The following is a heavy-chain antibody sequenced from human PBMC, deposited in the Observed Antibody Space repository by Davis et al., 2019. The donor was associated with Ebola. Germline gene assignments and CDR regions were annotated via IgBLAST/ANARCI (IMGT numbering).Heavy chain of an antibody. J-gene: IGHJ5*02. V-gene: IGHV4-34*01. CDR1: GGSFSGYY. CDR2: INHSGST. Sequence: PSETLSLTCAVYGGSFSGYYWSWIRQPPGKGLEWIGEINHSGSTNYNPSLKSRVTISVDTSKNQFSLKLSSVTAADTAVYYCARGSDFWSGYPNWFDPWGQGTLVTVSS. CDR3: ARGSDFWSGYPNWFDP. D-gene: IGHD3-3*01.